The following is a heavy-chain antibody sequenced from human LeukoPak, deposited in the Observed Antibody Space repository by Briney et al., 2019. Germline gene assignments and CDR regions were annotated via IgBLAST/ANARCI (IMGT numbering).Heavy chain of an antibody. V-gene: IGHV4-38-2*01. J-gene: IGHJ4*02. CDR1: GYSISSGYQ. Sequence: PSETLSLTCAVSGYSISSGYQWGWIRQPPGKGLEWIGSIYHSGTTYYSPSLKSRVTMSVDTSKNQFSVKLSSVTAADTAVYYCARLPNGGFESWGQEALVTVSS. D-gene: IGHD4-23*01. CDR2: IYHSGTT. CDR3: ARLPNGGFES.